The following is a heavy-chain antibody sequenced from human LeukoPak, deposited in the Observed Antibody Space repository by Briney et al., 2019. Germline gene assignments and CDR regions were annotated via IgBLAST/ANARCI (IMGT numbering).Heavy chain of an antibody. J-gene: IGHJ5*02. D-gene: IGHD5-18*01. CDR2: IREERGQE. V-gene: IGHV3-7*03. CDR1: GLTVSNHW. CDR3: ASLDTAKQPLANH. Sequence: GGSLRLSCVASGLTVSNHWMSRVRHAPGRGLEWVANIREERGQEYYVDSVKGRFTISKNSAKNSLYLQMNTLRVEDTAMYYCASLDTAKQPLANHWGQGTLVTVSS.